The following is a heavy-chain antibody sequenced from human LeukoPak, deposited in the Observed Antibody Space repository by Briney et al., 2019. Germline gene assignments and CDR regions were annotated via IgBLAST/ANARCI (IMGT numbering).Heavy chain of an antibody. J-gene: IGHJ4*02. D-gene: IGHD3-3*01. CDR2: IYTSGST. V-gene: IGHV4-4*07. CDR1: GGSISSYY. CDR3: ARGMATVPWRGLDY. Sequence: SETLSLTCTVSGGSISSYYWSWIRQPAGKGLEWIGRIYTSGSTNYNPSLKSRVTMSVDTSKNQFSLKLSSVTAADTAVYYCARGMATVPWRGLDYWGQGTLVTVSS.